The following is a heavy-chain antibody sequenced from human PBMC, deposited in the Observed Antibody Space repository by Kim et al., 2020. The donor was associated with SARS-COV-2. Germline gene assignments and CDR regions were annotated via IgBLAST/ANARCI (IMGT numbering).Heavy chain of an antibody. Sequence: ASVKVSCKASGYTFSAYYIHWVRQSPGQGLEWMGWINPRSGVTTYAAKFQGRVTMTRDTSVSTAYMELSRLRSDDTAVYYCARYHDFWSAFYFDYWGQGSLVAVSS. CDR1: GYTFSAYY. J-gene: IGHJ4*01. D-gene: IGHD3-3*01. CDR2: INPRSGVT. CDR3: ARYHDFWSAFYFDY. V-gene: IGHV1-2*02.